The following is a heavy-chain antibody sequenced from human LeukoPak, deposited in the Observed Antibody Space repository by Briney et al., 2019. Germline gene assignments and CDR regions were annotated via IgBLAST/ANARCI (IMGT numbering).Heavy chain of an antibody. J-gene: IGHJ2*01. CDR2: IYYSGST. Sequence: SETLSLTCAVYGGSFSGYYWSWIRQPPGKGLEWIGYIYYSGSTYYNPSLKSRVTISVDTSKNQFSLKLSSVTAADTAVYYCARDHRLDSNWYFDLWGRGTLVTVSS. CDR1: GGSFSGYY. CDR3: ARDHRLDSNWYFDL. V-gene: IGHV4-34*09.